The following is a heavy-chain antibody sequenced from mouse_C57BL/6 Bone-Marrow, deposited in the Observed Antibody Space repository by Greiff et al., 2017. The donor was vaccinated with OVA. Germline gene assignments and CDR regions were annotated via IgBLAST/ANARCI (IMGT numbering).Heavy chain of an antibody. CDR3: ARHGDSGAY. Sequence: EVMLVESGGGLVQPGGSLKLSCAASGFTFSDYYMYWVRQTPEKRLEWVAYISNGGGSTYYPDTVKGRFTISRDNAKNTLYLQMSRLKSEDTAMYYCARHGDSGAYWGQGTLVTVSA. CDR1: GFTFSDYY. J-gene: IGHJ3*01. V-gene: IGHV5-12*01. CDR2: ISNGGGST.